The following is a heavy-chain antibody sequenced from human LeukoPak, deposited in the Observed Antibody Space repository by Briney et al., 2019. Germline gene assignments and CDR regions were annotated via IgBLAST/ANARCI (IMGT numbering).Heavy chain of an antibody. J-gene: IGHJ4*02. CDR3: ARGGVGDRLSY. D-gene: IGHD4-17*01. V-gene: IGHV4-34*01. CDR2: MIYGGST. Sequence: SETLSLTCAVYGGSLSGYFLSWIRQSPGKGLEWIGEMIYGGSTNYNPSLKSRVTMSIDTSKNQFSLKLGSVTAADTAVYYCARGGVGDRLSYWVQGTLVTVSS. CDR1: GGSLSGYF.